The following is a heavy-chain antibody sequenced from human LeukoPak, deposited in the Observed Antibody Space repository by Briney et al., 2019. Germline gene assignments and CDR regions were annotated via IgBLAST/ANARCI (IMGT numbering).Heavy chain of an antibody. CDR3: ARSSIVEMATTDY. Sequence: SVKVSCKASGGTFSSYAISWVRQAPGQGLEWMGRIIPILGIANYAQKFQGRVTITADKPTSTAYMELSSLRSEDTAVYYCARSSIVEMATTDYWGQGTLVTVSS. CDR1: GGTFSSYA. D-gene: IGHD5-12*01. V-gene: IGHV1-69*04. CDR2: IIPILGIA. J-gene: IGHJ4*02.